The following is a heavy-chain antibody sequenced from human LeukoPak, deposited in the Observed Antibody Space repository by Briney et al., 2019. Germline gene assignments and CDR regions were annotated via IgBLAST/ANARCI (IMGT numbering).Heavy chain of an antibody. CDR3: ARDPGAGAFDI. CDR2: IYYSGST. Sequence: SETLSLTCTVSGGSISSGDYYWSWIRQPPGKGLEWIGYIYYSGSTYYNPSLKSRVTISVDTSKNQFSLKLSSVTAADTAVYYCARDPGAGAFDIWGQGTMVTVSS. CDR1: GGSISSGDYY. J-gene: IGHJ3*02. D-gene: IGHD4-17*01. V-gene: IGHV4-30-4*01.